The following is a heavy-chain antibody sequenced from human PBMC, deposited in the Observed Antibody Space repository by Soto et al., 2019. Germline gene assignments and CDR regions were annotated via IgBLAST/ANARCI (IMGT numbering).Heavy chain of an antibody. Sequence: EVQLAESGGGLAQPGGSLRLSCAASGFTLSGYAMDWVRQAPGKGLEYVSGISSNGVGTYYANSVQGRFTISRDNSKNTVYHKMGSLRPEDMAVYYCARRARPDFYYMDVWGKGNTVTVSS. CDR1: GFTLSGYA. D-gene: IGHD6-6*01. J-gene: IGHJ6*03. V-gene: IGHV3-64*01. CDR3: ARRARPDFYYMDV. CDR2: ISSNGVGT.